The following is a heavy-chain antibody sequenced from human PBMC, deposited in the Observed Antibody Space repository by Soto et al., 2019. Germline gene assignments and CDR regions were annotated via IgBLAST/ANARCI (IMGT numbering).Heavy chain of an antibody. CDR3: AKKAYCSGGSCYSEVGYYYYGMDV. J-gene: IGHJ6*02. CDR2: DGSNK. V-gene: IGHV3-30*18. D-gene: IGHD2-15*01. CDR1: GFTFSSYS. Sequence: PGGSLRLSCAASGFTFSSYSMNWVRQAPRKGLEWVSYDGSNKYYADSVKGRFTISRDNSKNTLYLQMNSLRAEDTAVYYCAKKAYCSGGSCYSEVGYYYYGMDVWGQGTTVTVSS.